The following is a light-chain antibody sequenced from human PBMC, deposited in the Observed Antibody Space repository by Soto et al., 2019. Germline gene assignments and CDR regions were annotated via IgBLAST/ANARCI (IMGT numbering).Light chain of an antibody. CDR2: GAT. J-gene: IGKJ1*01. Sequence: DIALTQSPGTLSLSPGDRAILSCRASQSVNSGSLAWYQQRPGQAPRLLIYGATIRATGIPDKFSSSGSGTDFTLTISRLEPEDFAVYYCQQYGSSVRTFGQGTKVEIK. CDR1: QSVNSGS. V-gene: IGKV3-20*01. CDR3: QQYGSSVRT.